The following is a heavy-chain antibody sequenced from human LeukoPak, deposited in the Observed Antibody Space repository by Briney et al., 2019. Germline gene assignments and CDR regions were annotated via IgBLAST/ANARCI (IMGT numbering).Heavy chain of an antibody. J-gene: IGHJ4*02. CDR3: ASYDVGVGIDY. V-gene: IGHV4-31*03. CDR1: GGSISSGGYY. CDR2: VYYSGST. Sequence: SETLSLTCTVSGGSISSGGYYWSWIRQHPGKGLEWIGYVYYSGSTYYNPSLKSRVTISVDTSKNQFSLKLSSVTAADTAVYYCASYDVGVGIDYWGQGTLVTVSS. D-gene: IGHD3-16*01.